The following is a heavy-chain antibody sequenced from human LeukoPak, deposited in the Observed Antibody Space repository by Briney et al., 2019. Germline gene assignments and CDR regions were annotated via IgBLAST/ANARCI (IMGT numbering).Heavy chain of an antibody. J-gene: IGHJ4*02. CDR2: IIPILGIA. D-gene: IGHD4-17*01. CDR3: ARGGLRRDYGDNGDY. V-gene: IGHV1-69*04. CDR1: GGTFSSYA. Sequence: SVKVSCKASGGTFSSYAISWVRQAPGQGLEWMGRIIPILGIANYAQKFQGRVTITADKSMSTAYMELSSLRSEDTAVYYCARGGLRRDYGDNGDYWGQGTLVTVSS.